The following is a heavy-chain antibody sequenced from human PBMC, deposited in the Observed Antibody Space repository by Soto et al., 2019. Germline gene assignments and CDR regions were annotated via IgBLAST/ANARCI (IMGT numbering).Heavy chain of an antibody. J-gene: IGHJ4*02. D-gene: IGHD4-17*01. V-gene: IGHV3-33*01. CDR1: GFTFNTYS. CDR3: ARAGGTTVTGLWNFDS. CDR2: IWYDGTQK. Sequence: GGSLRLSCEASGFTFNTYSMHWVRQPPGKGLEWLAAIWYDGTQKYYADSVKGRFIISRDNSKKTLYLEMNSLRAEDTAVYYCARAGGTTVTGLWNFDSWGQGTLVTASS.